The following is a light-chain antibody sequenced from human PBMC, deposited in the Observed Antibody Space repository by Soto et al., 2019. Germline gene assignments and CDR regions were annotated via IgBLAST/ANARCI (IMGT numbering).Light chain of an antibody. J-gene: IGKJ2*01. V-gene: IGKV3-20*01. CDR2: GAS. Sequence: EIAMTQSPGTLSLSPGERATLSCRASQSVSSSYLAWYQQKPGQAPRLLIYGASSRATGIPDRFSGSGSGTDFTLTIIRLELEDFAVYYCHQYGSSPYTFGQGTKLEI. CDR1: QSVSSSY. CDR3: HQYGSSPYT.